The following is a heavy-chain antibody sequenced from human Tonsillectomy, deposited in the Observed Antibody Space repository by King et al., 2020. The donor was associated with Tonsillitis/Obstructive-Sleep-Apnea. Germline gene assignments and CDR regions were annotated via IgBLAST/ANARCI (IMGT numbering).Heavy chain of an antibody. V-gene: IGHV1-8*01. J-gene: IGHJ6*03. CDR2: MNPTSGNT. D-gene: IGHD1-26*01. CDR3: ARGRFSGTYAGERYYSYLDV. CDR1: GYSFTSDD. Sequence: QLVQSGAEVQKPGASVRVSCKASGYSFTSDDIIWVRKTTGQGLEWMGWMNPTSGNTDYAHKFQGRVTMTRNISISTAYMELNSLRSEDTAVFYCARGRFSGTYAGERYYSYLDVWGNGTTVTASS.